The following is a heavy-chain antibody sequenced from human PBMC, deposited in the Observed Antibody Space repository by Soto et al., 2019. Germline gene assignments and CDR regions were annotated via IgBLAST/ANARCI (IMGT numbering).Heavy chain of an antibody. CDR3: ARNYDFWSGYASYYYYGMDV. D-gene: IGHD3-3*01. CDR2: IYYSGST. J-gene: IGHJ6*02. V-gene: IGHV4-31*02. CDR1: GGSISSGGYY. Sequence: QVQLQESGPGLVKPSQTLSLTCTVSGGSISSGGYYWSWIRQHPGKGLEWIGYIYYSGSTYYNPSLKSRVTISVDTSKNPFSLKLSSVTAADTAVYYCARNYDFWSGYASYYYYGMDVWGQGTTVTVSS.